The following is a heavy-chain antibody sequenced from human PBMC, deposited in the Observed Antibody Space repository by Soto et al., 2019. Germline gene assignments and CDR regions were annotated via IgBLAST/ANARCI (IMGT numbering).Heavy chain of an antibody. J-gene: IGHJ4*02. CDR2: IYYSGST. D-gene: IGHD1-26*01. Sequence: ETLSLTCTVSGGSISSYYCSWIRQPPGKGLEWIGYIYYSGSTNYNPSLKSRVTISVDTSKNQFSLKLSSVTAADTAVYYCASYSGSYYYFDYWGQGTLVTVS. V-gene: IGHV4-59*08. CDR3: ASYSGSYYYFDY. CDR1: GGSISSYY.